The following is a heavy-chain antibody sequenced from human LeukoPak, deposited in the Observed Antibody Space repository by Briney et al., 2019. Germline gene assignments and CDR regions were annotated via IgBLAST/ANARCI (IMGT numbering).Heavy chain of an antibody. CDR2: ISAYNGNT. Sequence: ASVTVSFTASGYTFTSYGISWVRQAPGQGLEWMGWISAYNGNTNYAQKLQGRVTMTTDTSTSTAYMELRSLRSDDTAVYYCARKHIGAYGGNLYYFDYWGQGTLVTVSS. CDR1: GYTFTSYG. V-gene: IGHV1-18*01. D-gene: IGHD4-23*01. CDR3: ARKHIGAYGGNLYYFDY. J-gene: IGHJ4*02.